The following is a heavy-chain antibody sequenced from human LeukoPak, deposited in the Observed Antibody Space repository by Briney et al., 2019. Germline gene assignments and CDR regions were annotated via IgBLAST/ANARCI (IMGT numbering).Heavy chain of an antibody. D-gene: IGHD3-10*01. J-gene: IGHJ4*02. V-gene: IGHV4-59*01. CDR3: ARDRSGITV. Sequence: PSETLSLTCTVAGGSISSYYWSWVRQPRGKGLEWIGYIYYSGSTNYNPSLKSRVTISVDTSKNQFSLKLSSVTAADTAVYYCARDRSGITVWGQGTLVTVSS. CDR1: GGSISSYY. CDR2: IYYSGST.